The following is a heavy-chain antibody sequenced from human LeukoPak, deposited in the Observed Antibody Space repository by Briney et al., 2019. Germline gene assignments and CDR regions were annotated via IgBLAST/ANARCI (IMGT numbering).Heavy chain of an antibody. V-gene: IGHV4-39*07. CDR2: IYYSGST. Sequence: SETLSLTCTASGGSISSSSYYWGWIRQPPGKGLEWIGSIYYSGSTYYNPSLKSRVTISVDTSKNQFSLKLSSVTAADTAVYYCARDVLLWFGGGKECWFDPWGQGTLVTVSS. J-gene: IGHJ5*02. D-gene: IGHD3-10*01. CDR3: ARDVLLWFGGGKECWFDP. CDR1: GGSISSSSYY.